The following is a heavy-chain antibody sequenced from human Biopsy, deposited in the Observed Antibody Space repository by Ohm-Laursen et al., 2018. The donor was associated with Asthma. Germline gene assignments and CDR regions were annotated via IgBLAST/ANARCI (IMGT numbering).Heavy chain of an antibody. CDR1: GFSFSNFA. D-gene: IGHD2-21*02. Sequence: SLRLSCAASGFSFSNFAIHWVRQAPGKGLEWVAVISHDGSNKYYGDSVKGRFTIARDNSKNTVYLQMNSLRAEDTAVYYCASYEVVTAILPMDVWGQGTTVTVSS. J-gene: IGHJ6*02. V-gene: IGHV3-30*03. CDR2: ISHDGSNK. CDR3: ASYEVVTAILPMDV.